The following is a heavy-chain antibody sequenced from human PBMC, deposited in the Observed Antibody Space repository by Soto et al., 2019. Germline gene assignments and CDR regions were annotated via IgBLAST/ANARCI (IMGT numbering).Heavy chain of an antibody. J-gene: IGHJ4*02. CDR3: GKGGDYYDGSGYPRKKTRRKYYFDY. CDR1: GFTFSSYG. CDR2: ISDDGSNK. V-gene: IGHV3-30*18. Sequence: QVQLVESGGGVVQPGRSLRLSCAASGFTFSSYGMHWVRQAPGKGLEWVAVISDDGSNKYYADSVKGRFTISRDNSKNTLYLQMNSLRAEDTAVYYCGKGGDYYDGSGYPRKKTRRKYYFDYWGQGTLVTVSS. D-gene: IGHD3-22*01.